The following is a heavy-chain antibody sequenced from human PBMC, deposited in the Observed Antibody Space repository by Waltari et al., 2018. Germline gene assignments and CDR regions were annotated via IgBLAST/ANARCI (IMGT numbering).Heavy chain of an antibody. D-gene: IGHD6-6*01. J-gene: IGHJ4*02. CDR1: GFTFSSYA. CDR2: ISGSGGST. Sequence: EVQLLESGGGLVQPGGSLRLSCAASGFTFSSYAMSWVRQAPGKVLEWVSAISGSGGSTYYADSVKGRFTISRDNSKNTLYLQRSSLRAEDTAVYYCARLAARYFDYWGQGTLVTVSS. V-gene: IGHV3-23*01. CDR3: ARLAARYFDY.